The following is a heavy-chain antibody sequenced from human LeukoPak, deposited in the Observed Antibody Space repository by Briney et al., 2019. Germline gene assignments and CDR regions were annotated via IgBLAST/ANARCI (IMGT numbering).Heavy chain of an antibody. D-gene: IGHD3-16*02. CDR1: GFTFSAYA. Sequence: GGSLRLSCAASGFTFSAYAMSWVRQAPGKGLEWVSTIRGSGGNMYYADSVKGRFTISRDNSRNTLYLQMNGLRAEDTAVYYCARDFDYVWGSYRLWYFDLWGRGTLVTVSS. V-gene: IGHV3-23*01. J-gene: IGHJ2*01. CDR3: ARDFDYVWGSYRLWYFDL. CDR2: IRGSGGNM.